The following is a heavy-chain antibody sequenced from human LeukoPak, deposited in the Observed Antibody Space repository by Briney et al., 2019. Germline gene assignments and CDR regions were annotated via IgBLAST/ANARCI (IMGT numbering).Heavy chain of an antibody. CDR2: IYHSGST. J-gene: IGHJ4*02. D-gene: IGHD3-3*01. CDR1: GYSIRSGDH. CDR3: ARAPNYDFWSGYLDY. V-gene: IGHV4-38-2*02. Sequence: SETLSLTCTVSGYSIRSGDHWGWIRQPPGKGLEWIGNIYHSGSTYYNPSLKSRVIISVDTSKNHFSRKLSSVTAADTAVYYCARAPNYDFWSGYLDYWGQGTLVTVSS.